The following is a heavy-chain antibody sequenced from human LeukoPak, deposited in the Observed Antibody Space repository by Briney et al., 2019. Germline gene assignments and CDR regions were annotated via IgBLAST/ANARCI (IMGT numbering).Heavy chain of an antibody. CDR3: ASDLVLGIAVAYGKDY. CDR1: GFTFSSYG. J-gene: IGHJ4*02. CDR2: IWYDGSNK. D-gene: IGHD6-19*01. Sequence: GGSLRLSCAASGFTFSSYGMHWVRQAPGKGLEWVAVIWYDGSNKYYADSVKGRFTISRDNSKNTLYLQMNSLRAEDTAVYYCASDLVLGIAVAYGKDYWGQGTLVTVSS. V-gene: IGHV3-33*01.